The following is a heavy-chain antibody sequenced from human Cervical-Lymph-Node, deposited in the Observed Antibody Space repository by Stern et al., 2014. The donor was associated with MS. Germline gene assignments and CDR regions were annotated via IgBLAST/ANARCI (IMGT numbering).Heavy chain of an antibody. CDR1: GYNFIDHA. V-gene: IGHV1-3*01. D-gene: IGHD4-11*01. CDR2: INGGPGTT. Sequence: VQLVESGAEVKKPGASMTISCKTSGYNFIDHAIHWVRQAPGQRLKRMGWINGGPGTTKYSQKFQGRVSFTRDKAASAAYMDLSSLSPDDTAVYYCARQPDYSDFLDFWGQGTLVTVSS. CDR3: ARQPDYSDFLDF. J-gene: IGHJ4*02.